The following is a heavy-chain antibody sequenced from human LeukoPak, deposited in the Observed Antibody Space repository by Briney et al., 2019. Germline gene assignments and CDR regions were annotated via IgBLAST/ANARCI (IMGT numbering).Heavy chain of an antibody. CDR1: GGTFSSYA. J-gene: IGHJ5*02. D-gene: IGHD6-13*01. CDR2: IIPIFGTA. V-gene: IGHV1-69*05. CDR3: ASIAAADYNWFDP. Sequence: SVKVSCKASGGTFSSYAISWVRQAPGQGIEWLGRIIPIFGTANYAQKLQGRVTITTDESTSTAYMELSSLRSEDTAVYYCASIAAADYNWFDPWGQGTLVTVSS.